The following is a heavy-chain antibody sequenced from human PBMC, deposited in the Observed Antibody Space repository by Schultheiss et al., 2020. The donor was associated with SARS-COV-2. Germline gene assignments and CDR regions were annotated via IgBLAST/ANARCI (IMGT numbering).Heavy chain of an antibody. CDR3: ARGRGYCSGGSCYLPTHYYYYGMDV. Sequence: ESLKISCAASGFTFSDYYMSWIRQIPGKGLEWIGEIHHSGSTYYNPSLKSRITMSVDTSKNQFSLMLSSVTAADTAVYYCARGRGYCSGGSCYLPTHYYYYGMDVWGQGTTVTVSS. CDR2: IHHSGST. V-gene: IGHV4-34*01. J-gene: IGHJ6*02. CDR1: GFTFSDYY. D-gene: IGHD2-15*01.